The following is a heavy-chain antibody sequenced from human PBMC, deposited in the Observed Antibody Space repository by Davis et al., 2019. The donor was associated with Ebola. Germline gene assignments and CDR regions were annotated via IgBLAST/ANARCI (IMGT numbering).Heavy chain of an antibody. CDR2: IYYSGST. D-gene: IGHD6-13*01. J-gene: IGHJ4*02. V-gene: IGHV4-59*01. CDR1: GGSISSYY. CDR3: ARSRITAGGTGFDY. Sequence: MPSETLSLTCTVSGGSISSYYWSWIRQPPGKGLEWIGYIYYSGSTNYNPPLKSRVTISVDTSKNQLSLKLSSVTAADTALYYCARSRITAGGTGFDYWGQGTLVTVSS.